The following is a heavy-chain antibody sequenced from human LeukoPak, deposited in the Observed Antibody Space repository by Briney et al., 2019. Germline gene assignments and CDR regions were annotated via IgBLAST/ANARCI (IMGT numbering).Heavy chain of an antibody. Sequence: PGGSLRLSCAASGFTLSSYAMSWVRQAPGKGLEWVSLISGNAGSTYYADSVKGRFTISRDITRNTLYLQMNSLRAEDTATYYCAKDGLQSSEWFPPLNYWGQGTLVTVSS. J-gene: IGHJ4*02. CDR1: GFTLSSYA. V-gene: IGHV3-23*01. D-gene: IGHD3-3*01. CDR3: AKDGLQSSEWFPPLNY. CDR2: ISGNAGST.